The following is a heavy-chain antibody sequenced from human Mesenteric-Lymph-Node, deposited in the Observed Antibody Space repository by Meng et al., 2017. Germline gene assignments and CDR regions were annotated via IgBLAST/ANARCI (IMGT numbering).Heavy chain of an antibody. J-gene: IGHJ4*02. V-gene: IGHV1-2*06. D-gene: IGHD3-9*01. CDR2: INPNSGGT. CDR3: ALESYFDPYYFDY. CDR1: GYTFTGYY. Sequence: QVHLVQSGPEVKKPGASVKVSCQASGYTFTGYYMHWVRQAPGQGLEWMGRINPNSGGTNYAQKFQGRVTMTRDTSISTAYMELSRLRSDDTAVYYCALESYFDPYYFDYWGQGTLVTVSS.